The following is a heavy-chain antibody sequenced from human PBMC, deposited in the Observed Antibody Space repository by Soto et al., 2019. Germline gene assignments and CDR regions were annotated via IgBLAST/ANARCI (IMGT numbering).Heavy chain of an antibody. CDR1: GYTFAAYY. V-gene: IGHV1-2*02. D-gene: IGHD4-17*01. CDR2: INPTSDGT. CDR3: ARDPVYGDYWGYFFDS. Sequence: QVQLVQSGAEVKKPGASVKVSCKTSGYTFAAYYIHWIRQAPGQGLEWMGWINPTSDGTVYAQNFQDRVTMTRDTSISTAYMELRRLNSDDTAVYYCARDPVYGDYWGYFFDSWGQGTPVTVSS. J-gene: IGHJ4*02.